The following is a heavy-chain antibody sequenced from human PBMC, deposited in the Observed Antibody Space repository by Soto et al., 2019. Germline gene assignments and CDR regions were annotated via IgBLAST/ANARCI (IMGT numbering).Heavy chain of an antibody. J-gene: IGHJ6*02. V-gene: IGHV1-2*04. CDR3: ARDRTTVTTIYGMDV. Sequence: ASVKVSCKASGYTFTGYYMHWVRQAPGQGLEWMGWINPNSGGTNYAQKFQGWVTMTRDTSISTAYMELSRLRSDDTAVYYCARDRTTVTTIYGMDVWGQGTTVTAP. D-gene: IGHD4-17*01. CDR1: GYTFTGYY. CDR2: INPNSGGT.